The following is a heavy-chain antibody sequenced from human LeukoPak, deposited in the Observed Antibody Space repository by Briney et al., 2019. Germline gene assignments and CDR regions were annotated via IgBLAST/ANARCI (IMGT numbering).Heavy chain of an antibody. Sequence: GGSLRLSCAASGFTLSSYEMNWVRLAPGKGLEWVSYISRTGNSIYYADSVKGRFTISRDSAKNSLYLQMNSLRAEDTAVYYCARGPYSSNWYVDYWGQGTLVTVAS. V-gene: IGHV3-48*03. CDR1: GFTLSSYE. CDR2: ISRTGNSI. CDR3: ARGPYSSNWYVDY. J-gene: IGHJ4*02. D-gene: IGHD6-13*01.